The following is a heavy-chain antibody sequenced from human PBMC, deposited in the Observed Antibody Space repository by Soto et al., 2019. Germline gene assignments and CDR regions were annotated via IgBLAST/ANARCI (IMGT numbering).Heavy chain of an antibody. CDR2: ISGSGGST. D-gene: IGHD1-7*01. CDR1: GSCLDSYS. Sequence: VGSLRLSCVASGSCLDSYSMNWLRQAPGKGLEWVSAISGSGGSTYYADSVKGRFTISRDNSKNTLYLQMNSLRAEDTAVYYCAKDPYIWNYDQKGYYIDYSGQRTLVTV. J-gene: IGHJ4*02. V-gene: IGHV3-23*01. CDR3: AKDPYIWNYDQKGYYIDY.